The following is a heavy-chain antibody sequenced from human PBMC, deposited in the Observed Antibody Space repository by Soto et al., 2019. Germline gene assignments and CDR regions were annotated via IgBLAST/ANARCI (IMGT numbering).Heavy chain of an antibody. J-gene: IGHJ3*02. V-gene: IGHV4-30-4*01. CDR1: VGSIGSGDYY. CDR2: IYYSGST. CDR3: ARELDDAFDI. Sequence: SETLSLTCTVSVGSIGSGDYYWSWIRQPPGKGLEWIGYIYYSGSTYYNPSLKSRVTISVDTSKNQFSLKLSSVTAADTAVYYCARELDDAFDIWGQGTMVTVSS.